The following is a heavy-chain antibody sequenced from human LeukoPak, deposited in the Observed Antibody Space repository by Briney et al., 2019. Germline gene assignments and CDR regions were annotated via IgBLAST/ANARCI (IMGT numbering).Heavy chain of an antibody. CDR3: AKLGGQEVYNYYVGV. CDR1: GFTFSSYS. CDR2: IIDSGDIT. V-gene: IGHV3-23*01. Sequence: GGSLRLSCEASGFTFSSYSMSWVSQAPGKGMEWVSGIIDSGDITYYANSVKGRFTISRDNSKNTLYLQMNSLRAEDTAVYYCAKLGGQEVYNYYVGVWGKGTTVAVSS. J-gene: IGHJ6*03. D-gene: IGHD3-16*01.